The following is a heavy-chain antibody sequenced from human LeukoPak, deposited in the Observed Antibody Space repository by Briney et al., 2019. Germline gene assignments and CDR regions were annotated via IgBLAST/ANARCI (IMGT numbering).Heavy chain of an antibody. J-gene: IGHJ5*02. D-gene: IGHD3-3*01. V-gene: IGHV3-7*01. CDR1: GFTFSSYW. Sequence: PGGSLRLSCAASGFTFSSYWMSWVRQAPGKGLEWVANIKQDGSEKYYVDSVKGRFTISRDNAKNSLYLQMNSLRAEDTAVYYCARVATIFGVVILGWFDPWGQGTLVTVSS. CDR2: IKQDGSEK. CDR3: ARVATIFGVVILGWFDP.